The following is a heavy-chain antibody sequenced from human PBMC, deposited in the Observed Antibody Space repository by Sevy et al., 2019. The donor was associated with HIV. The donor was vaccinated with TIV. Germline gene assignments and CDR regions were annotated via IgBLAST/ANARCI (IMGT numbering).Heavy chain of an antibody. V-gene: IGHV4-31*03. D-gene: IGHD3-3*01. CDR3: ARDSVLTIVGVVRDYYGMDV. J-gene: IGHJ6*02. Sequence: SETLSLTCTVSGGSISSGGYYWSWIRQHPGKGLEWIGYIYYSGSTYYNPSLKSRVTISVDTSKNQFSLKLGSVTAADTAVYYCARDSVLTIVGVVRDYYGMDVWGQGTTVTVSS. CDR1: GGSISSGGYY. CDR2: IYYSGST.